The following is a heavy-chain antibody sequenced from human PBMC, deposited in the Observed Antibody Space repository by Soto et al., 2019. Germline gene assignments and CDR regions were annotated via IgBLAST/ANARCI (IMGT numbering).Heavy chain of an antibody. D-gene: IGHD3-22*01. J-gene: IGHJ4*02. CDR1: GGSITSSSYY. CDR2: IYYTGST. CDR3: MLGSGWKDFDY. Sequence: SETLSLTCTVSGGSITSSSYYWGWIRQPPGKGLEWIGSIYYTGSTYYNPSLKSRVTISVDTSKNQFSLKLRSVTAADTAVYYCMLGSGWKDFDYWGQGTLVTVS. V-gene: IGHV4-39*01.